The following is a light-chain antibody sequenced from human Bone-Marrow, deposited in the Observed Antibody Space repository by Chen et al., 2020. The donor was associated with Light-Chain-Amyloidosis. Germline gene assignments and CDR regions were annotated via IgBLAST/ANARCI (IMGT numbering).Light chain of an antibody. Sequence: SYELTPPPSVSVDPGQTARVTCAGDDLPTKYAYWYQQKPGQAPVLVIHRDTERPSGISERFSGSSSGTTATLTISGVQAEDEADYHCQSADSSGTYEVIFGGGTKLTVL. V-gene: IGLV3-25*03. CDR3: QSADSSGTYEVI. CDR2: RDT. J-gene: IGLJ2*01. CDR1: DLPTKY.